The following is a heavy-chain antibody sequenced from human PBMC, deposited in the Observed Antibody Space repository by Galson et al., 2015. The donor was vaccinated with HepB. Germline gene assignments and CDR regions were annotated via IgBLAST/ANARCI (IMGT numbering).Heavy chain of an antibody. CDR2: VDPEDGET. D-gene: IGHD4-11*01. J-gene: IGHJ4*02. CDR3: ATETPTVTTLSGGFDY. Sequence: VKVSCRVSGYTFTDYYMHWVQQAPGKGLEWMGLVDPEDGETIYAEKFQGRVTITADTSTDTAYMELSSLRSEDTAVYYCATETPTVTTLSGGFDYWGQGTLVTVSS. V-gene: IGHV1-69-2*01. CDR1: GYTFTDYY.